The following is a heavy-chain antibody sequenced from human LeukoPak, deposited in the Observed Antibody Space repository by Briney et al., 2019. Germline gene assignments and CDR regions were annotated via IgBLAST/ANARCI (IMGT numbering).Heavy chain of an antibody. V-gene: IGHV3-9*01. J-gene: IGHJ4*02. D-gene: IGHD6-19*01. CDR1: GFTFSDYY. CDR3: AKDNRRHYTSGPNPDSLH. CDR2: ISWNSGSI. Sequence: GGSLRLSCAASGFTFSDYYMSWIRQAPGKGLEWVSGISWNSGSIDYADSVKGRFTISRDNAKNSLYLQMNSLRVEDTAFYYCAKDNRRHYTSGPNPDSLHWGQGALVTVSS.